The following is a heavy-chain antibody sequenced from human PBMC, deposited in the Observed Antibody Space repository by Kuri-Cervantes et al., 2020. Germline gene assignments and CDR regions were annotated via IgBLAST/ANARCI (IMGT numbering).Heavy chain of an antibody. V-gene: IGHV3-23*01. D-gene: IGHD3-16*01. Sequence: GGSLRLSCAASGFTFSSYAMSWVRQAPGEGLEWVSAISGSGGSTYYADSVKGRFAISRDNSKNTLYLQMNSLRAEDTAVYYCAPAYGGGSSFDYWGQGTLVTVSS. CDR1: GFTFSSYA. CDR2: ISGSGGST. CDR3: APAYGGGSSFDY. J-gene: IGHJ4*02.